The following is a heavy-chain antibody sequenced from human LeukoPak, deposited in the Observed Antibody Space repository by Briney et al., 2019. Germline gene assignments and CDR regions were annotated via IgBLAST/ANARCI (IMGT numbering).Heavy chain of an antibody. Sequence: ASVKASCKASGYTFTSYYMHWVRQAPGQGLEWMGIINPSGGSTSYAQKFQGRVTMTRDTSTSTVYMELSSLRSEDTAVYYCARDLRGSSWTGNWFDPWGQGTLVTVSS. CDR2: INPSGGST. D-gene: IGHD6-13*01. CDR1: GYTFTSYY. J-gene: IGHJ5*02. CDR3: ARDLRGSSWTGNWFDP. V-gene: IGHV1-46*01.